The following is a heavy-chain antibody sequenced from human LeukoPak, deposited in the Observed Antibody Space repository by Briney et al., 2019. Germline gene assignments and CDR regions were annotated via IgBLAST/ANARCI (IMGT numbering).Heavy chain of an antibody. CDR1: GFTFSSYG. V-gene: IGHV3-23*01. D-gene: IGHD2-2*01. CDR2: ISGSGGSS. CDR3: AKGFYCSSSTCLDY. J-gene: IGHJ4*02. Sequence: GGSLRLSCAASGFTFSSYGMSWVRQAPGKGLEWVSAISGSGGSSYYADSVKGRFTISRDNSKNTLYLQMNSLRAEDTAVYYCAKGFYCSSSTCLDYWGQGTLVTVSS.